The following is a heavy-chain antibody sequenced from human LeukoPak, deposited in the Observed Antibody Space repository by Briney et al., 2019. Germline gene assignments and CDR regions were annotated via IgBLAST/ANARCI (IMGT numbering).Heavy chain of an antibody. CDR3: AREGNYGDNDY. CDR1: GFTFSSYA. Sequence: GGSLRLSCAASGFTFSSYAMHWVRQAPGKGLEWVAVISYDGSNKYYADSVKGRFTISRDNSKNTLYPQMNSLRAEDTAVYYCAREGNYGDNDYWGQGTLVTVSS. J-gene: IGHJ4*02. V-gene: IGHV3-30*04. CDR2: ISYDGSNK. D-gene: IGHD4-17*01.